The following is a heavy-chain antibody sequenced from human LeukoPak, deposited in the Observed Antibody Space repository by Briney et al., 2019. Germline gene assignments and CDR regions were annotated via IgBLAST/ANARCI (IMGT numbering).Heavy chain of an antibody. Sequence: ASVKVSCKTSGFTFTSYYIHWVRQAPGQGLEWMGMINPSAGNTNYAQKFQGRVTMTRDTSTSTVYMELSSLRSEDTAVYYCARARVTAGQYYFDYWGQGALVTVSS. D-gene: IGHD4-11*01. CDR1: GFTFTSYY. CDR3: ARARVTAGQYYFDY. CDR2: INPSAGNT. J-gene: IGHJ4*02. V-gene: IGHV1-46*01.